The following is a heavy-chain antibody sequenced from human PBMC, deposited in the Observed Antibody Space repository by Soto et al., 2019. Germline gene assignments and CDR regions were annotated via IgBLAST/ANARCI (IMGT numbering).Heavy chain of an antibody. CDR1: GFTFSDFY. Sequence: QVQLVESGGGLVKPGGSLRLSCAASGFTFSDFYMTWIRQAPGKGLEWISDISSRSTYTNYSDSVKGRFTISRDNAKNSLHLQMNSLRAEDTAVYHCGRLQGTTSIDYWGQGTLVTVSS. J-gene: IGHJ4*02. D-gene: IGHD2-2*01. CDR3: GRLQGTTSIDY. V-gene: IGHV3-11*05. CDR2: ISSRSTYT.